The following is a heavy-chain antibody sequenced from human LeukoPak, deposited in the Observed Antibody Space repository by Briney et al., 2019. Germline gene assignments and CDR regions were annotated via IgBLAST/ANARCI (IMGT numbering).Heavy chain of an antibody. CDR1: GGTFSSYA. CDR2: IIPILGIA. D-gene: IGHD4-17*01. J-gene: IGHJ4*02. CDR3: ARRGGDAIFDY. V-gene: IGHV1-69*04. Sequence: VASVKVSCKASGGTFSSYAISWVRQAPGQGLEWMGRIIPILGIANYAQKLQGRVTITADKSTSTAYMELSSLRSEDTAVYYCARRGGDAIFDYWGQGTLVTVSS.